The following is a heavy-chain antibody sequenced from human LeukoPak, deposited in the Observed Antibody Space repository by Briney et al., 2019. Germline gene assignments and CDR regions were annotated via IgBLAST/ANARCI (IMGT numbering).Heavy chain of an antibody. V-gene: IGHV3-30*02. Sequence: HPGRSLRLSCAASGFTFSSYGMHWVRQAPGKGLEWVAFIRYDGSNKYYADSVKGRFTISRDNSKNTLYLQMNSLRAEDTAVYYCAKDGKVATIYYYYYMDVWGKGTTVTISS. CDR2: IRYDGSNK. CDR1: GFTFSSYG. CDR3: AKDGKVATIYYYYYMDV. D-gene: IGHD5-12*01. J-gene: IGHJ6*03.